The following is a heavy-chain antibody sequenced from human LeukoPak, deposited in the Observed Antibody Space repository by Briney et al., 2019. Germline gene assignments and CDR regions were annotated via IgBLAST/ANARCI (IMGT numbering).Heavy chain of an antibody. J-gene: IGHJ6*02. CDR3: ASFHTGYSSSWTDYYYGMDV. Sequence: GASVKVSCKASGYTFTSYYMHWVRQAPGQGLEWMGIINPSGGSTSYAQKFQGRVTMTRDTSTSTVYMELSSLRSEDTAVYYCASFHTGYSSSWTDYYYGMDVWGQGTTVTVSS. V-gene: IGHV1-46*01. CDR2: INPSGGST. D-gene: IGHD6-13*01. CDR1: GYTFTSYY.